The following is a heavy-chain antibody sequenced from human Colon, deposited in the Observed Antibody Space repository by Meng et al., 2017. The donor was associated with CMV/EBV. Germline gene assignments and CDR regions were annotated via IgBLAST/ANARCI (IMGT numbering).Heavy chain of an antibody. Sequence: QFQVVDAVAERNRPASSVTVPCQSSHDSFNNNACSWVRQDPGKGMEWIGGIIADFVTAKFPQKFQGRDTISANESTSSLYMEFRSLLSDDTAIYYCARTQGSGNYHYAGDFWGQGTLVTVSS. D-gene: IGHD3-10*01. J-gene: IGHJ4*02. CDR2: IIADFVTA. CDR3: ARTQGSGNYHYAGDF. CDR1: HDSFNNNA. V-gene: IGHV1-69*12.